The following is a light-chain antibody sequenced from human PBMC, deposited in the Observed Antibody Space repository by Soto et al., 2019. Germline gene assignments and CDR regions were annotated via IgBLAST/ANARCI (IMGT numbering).Light chain of an antibody. J-gene: IGKJ3*01. V-gene: IGKV3-20*01. CDR2: GAS. CDR1: QSVSRSY. CDR3: QQYGSSLFT. Sequence: EIVLTQSPATLSLSPGERATLSCRVSQSVSRSYLAWYQQKPGQAPRLXIYGASSRETGIPDRFSGSGSGTEFTLTISRLEPEDFAVYYCQQYGSSLFTFGPGTKVDIK.